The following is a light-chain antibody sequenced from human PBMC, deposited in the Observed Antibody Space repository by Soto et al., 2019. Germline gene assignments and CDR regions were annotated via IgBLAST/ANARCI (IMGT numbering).Light chain of an antibody. V-gene: IGKV1-8*01. CDR3: QQYYSHPRT. CDR2: AAS. Sequence: AIRMTQSPSSLSASTGDRVTITCRASQGISSYLAWYQQKPGKAPKLLIYAASTLHSGVPSRFSGSGSGTEFTLTISCLQSEDFATYYCQQYYSHPRTFGHGTKVDIK. CDR1: QGISSY. J-gene: IGKJ1*01.